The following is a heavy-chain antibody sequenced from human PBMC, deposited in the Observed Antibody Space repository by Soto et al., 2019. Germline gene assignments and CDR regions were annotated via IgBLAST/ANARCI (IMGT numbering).Heavy chain of an antibody. CDR3: ARHTYDFWRGYRTTSNWFDP. V-gene: IGHV4-59*08. D-gene: IGHD3-3*01. CDR2: IYYSGST. CDR1: GGSISSYY. Sequence: SETLSLTCTVSGGSISSYYWSWIRQPPXKGLEWIGYIYYSGSTNYNPSLKSRVTISVDTSKNQFSLKLSSVTAADTAVYYCARHTYDFWRGYRTTSNWFDPWGQGTLGTVYS. J-gene: IGHJ5*02.